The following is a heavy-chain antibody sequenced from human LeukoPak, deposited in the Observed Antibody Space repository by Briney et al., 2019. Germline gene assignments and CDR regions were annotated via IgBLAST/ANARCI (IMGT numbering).Heavy chain of an antibody. CDR3: ARDQGFGVAAVSSWFDP. V-gene: IGHV1-18*01. D-gene: IGHD3-3*01. CDR1: GYIFARYG. Sequence: ASLKVSCKASGYIFARYGISWVRQAPGQGLEWMGWISAYNGHTNYAQKFQGRVTLTTDTSTTTAYMELRSLRSDDTAMYYCARDQGFGVAAVSSWFDPWGQGTLVTVSS. J-gene: IGHJ5*02. CDR2: ISAYNGHT.